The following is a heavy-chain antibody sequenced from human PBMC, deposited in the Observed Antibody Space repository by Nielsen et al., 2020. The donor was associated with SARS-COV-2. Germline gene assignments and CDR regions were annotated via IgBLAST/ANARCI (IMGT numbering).Heavy chain of an antibody. D-gene: IGHD3-10*01. Sequence: GESLKISCATSGFHFSNYGMHWVRQAPGKGLEWVAVMSYDGSTKYFADSVKGRITISRDNSKNTLYLQMNSLRPEDTAVYYCAKGPLSGIYGMDVWGQGTTVTVSS. CDR1: GFHFSNYG. V-gene: IGHV3-30*19. CDR2: MSYDGSTK. CDR3: AKGPLSGIYGMDV. J-gene: IGHJ6*02.